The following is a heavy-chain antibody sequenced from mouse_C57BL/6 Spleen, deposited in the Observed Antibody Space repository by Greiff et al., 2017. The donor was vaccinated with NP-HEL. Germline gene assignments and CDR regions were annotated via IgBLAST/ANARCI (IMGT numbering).Heavy chain of an antibody. CDR3: AREEITTVVPLDV. CDR1: GYAFSSSW. J-gene: IGHJ1*03. V-gene: IGHV1-82*01. Sequence: QVQLKESGPELVKPGASVKISCKASGYAFSSSWMNWVKQRPGKGLEWIGRIYPGDGDTNYNGKFKGKATLTADKSSSTAYMQLSSLTSEDSAVYFCAREEITTVVPLDVWGTGTTVTVSS. D-gene: IGHD1-1*01. CDR2: IYPGDGDT.